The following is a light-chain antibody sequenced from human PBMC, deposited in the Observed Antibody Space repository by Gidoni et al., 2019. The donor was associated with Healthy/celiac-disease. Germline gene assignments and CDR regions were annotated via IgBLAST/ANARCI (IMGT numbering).Light chain of an antibody. CDR2: AAS. Sequence: EIPLTPSPSSLSASVGDRVTITCRASQSISSYLNWYQQKPGKAPKLLIYAASSLQSGVPSRFSGSGSGTDFTLTISSLQPEDFATYYCQQSYSTSPRTFXXXTKVEIK. CDR1: QSISSY. CDR3: QQSYSTSPRT. V-gene: IGKV1-39*01. J-gene: IGKJ1*01.